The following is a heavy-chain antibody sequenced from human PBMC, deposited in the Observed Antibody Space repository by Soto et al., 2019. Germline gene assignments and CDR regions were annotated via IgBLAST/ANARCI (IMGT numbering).Heavy chain of an antibody. J-gene: IGHJ4*02. V-gene: IGHV3-7*03. CDR3: AREGIAVAGSFDY. CDR2: IKQDGSEK. D-gene: IGHD6-19*01. CDR1: GFTFSSYW. Sequence: EVQLVESGGGLVQPGGSLRLSCAASGFTFSSYWMSWVRQAPGKGLEWVANIKQDGSEKYYVDSVKGRFTISRDNAKNSLYLQMNSLRAEDTAVYYCAREGIAVAGSFDYWGQGTLVTVSS.